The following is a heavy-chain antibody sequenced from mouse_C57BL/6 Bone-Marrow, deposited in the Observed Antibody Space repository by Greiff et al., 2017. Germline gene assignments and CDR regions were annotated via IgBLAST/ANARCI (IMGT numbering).Heavy chain of an antibody. V-gene: IGHV5-9-1*02. D-gene: IGHD3-3*01. CDR3: TRDEGCERFAY. Sequence: EVMLVESGEGLVKPGGSLKLPCAASGFTFSSYAMSWVRQTPEKRLEWVAYISSGGDYIYYADTVKGRFTISRDNARNTLYLQRSSLKSEDTAMYYCTRDEGCERFAYWGQGTLVTVSA. J-gene: IGHJ3*01. CDR2: ISSGGDYI. CDR1: GFTFSSYA.